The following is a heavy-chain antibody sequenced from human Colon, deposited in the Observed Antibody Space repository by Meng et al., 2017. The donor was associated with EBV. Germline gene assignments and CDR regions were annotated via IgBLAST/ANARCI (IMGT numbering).Heavy chain of an antibody. CDR3: ARVSSGWDYFDY. J-gene: IGHJ4*02. Sequence: HVQLPESGPGLVKPSQTLSPTCTVDGGSVSSGGYYWTWIRQHPGKGLEWFGHIYYSGSTFYNPSLKRRVIISIDTSKNQFSLNLRSVTAADTAVYYCARVSSGWDYFDYWGQGTLVTVSS. D-gene: IGHD6-19*01. CDR2: IYYSGST. CDR1: GGSVSSGGYY. V-gene: IGHV4-31*03.